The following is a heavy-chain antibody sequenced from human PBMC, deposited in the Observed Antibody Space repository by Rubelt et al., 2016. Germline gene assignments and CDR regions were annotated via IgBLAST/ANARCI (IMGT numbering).Heavy chain of an antibody. CDR3: ASSEEPYGDYPYYFDY. CDR1: GGSFSGYY. CDR2: IYHSGST. J-gene: IGHJ4*02. V-gene: IGHV4-34*01. D-gene: IGHD4-17*01. Sequence: QVQLQQWGAGLLKPSETLSLTCAVYGGSFSGYYWSWIRQPPGKGLEWIGSIYHSGSTYYNPSLKSRVTISVDTSKNQFSLKLSSVTAADTAVYYCASSEEPYGDYPYYFDYWGQGTLVTVSS.